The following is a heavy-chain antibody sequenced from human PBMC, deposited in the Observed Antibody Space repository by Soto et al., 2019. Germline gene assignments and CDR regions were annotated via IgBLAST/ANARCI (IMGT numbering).Heavy chain of an antibody. CDR3: AKGGRGYSYGYFDY. Sequence: SETLSLTCTVSGGSISSSSYYWGWIRQPPGKGLEWIGSIYYSGSTYYNPSLKSRVTISVDTSKNQFSLKLSSVTAADTAVYYCAKGGRGYSYGYFDYWGQGTLVTVSS. J-gene: IGHJ4*02. V-gene: IGHV4-39*01. D-gene: IGHD5-18*01. CDR1: GGSISSSSYY. CDR2: IYYSGST.